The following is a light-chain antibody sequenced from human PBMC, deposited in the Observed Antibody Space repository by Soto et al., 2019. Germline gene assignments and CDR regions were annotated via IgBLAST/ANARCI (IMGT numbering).Light chain of an antibody. J-gene: IGKJ3*01. CDR3: QKCDYLPI. CDR1: QTISSY. CDR2: TAS. Sequence: DIQMTQSPSSLSAVVGDRVTITCRASQTISSYLNWYQQKPGKAPKLLMYTASRLQSGVPSRFSGSGSGTDFTLTISSLQPEDVATYYCQKCDYLPIFGPGTTVDFK. V-gene: IGKV1-39*01.